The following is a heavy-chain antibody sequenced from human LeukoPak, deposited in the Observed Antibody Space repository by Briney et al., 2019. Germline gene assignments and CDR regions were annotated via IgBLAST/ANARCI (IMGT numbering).Heavy chain of an antibody. J-gene: IGHJ4*02. Sequence: SETLSLTCTVSGNSISSFFWSWIRQPPGKGLEWIGSMHYSGDSKYNPSLRSRVSLSIDTSKQQFSLRLSSVTAADTAVYYCAKGYSKSSHFDYWGQGTLVTVSS. V-gene: IGHV4-59*01. CDR2: MHYSGDS. CDR3: AKGYSKSSHFDY. D-gene: IGHD4-11*01. CDR1: GNSISSFF.